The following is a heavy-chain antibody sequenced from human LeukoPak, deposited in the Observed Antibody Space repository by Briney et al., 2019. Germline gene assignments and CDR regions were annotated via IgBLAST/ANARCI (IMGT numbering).Heavy chain of an antibody. Sequence: GESLRNSCKGSGYSFTSYWIGWVRQMPGRGLEWMGIIYPGDSDTRYSPSFQGQVTISADKSISTAYLQWSSLKASDTAMYYCARSIAVAGSGGYYFDYWGQGTLVTVSS. CDR1: GYSFTSYW. D-gene: IGHD6-19*01. J-gene: IGHJ4*02. CDR3: ARSIAVAGSGGYYFDY. V-gene: IGHV5-51*01. CDR2: IYPGDSDT.